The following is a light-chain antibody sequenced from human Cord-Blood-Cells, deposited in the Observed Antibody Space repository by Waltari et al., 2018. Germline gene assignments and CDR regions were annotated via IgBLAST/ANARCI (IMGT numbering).Light chain of an antibody. CDR3: QQRSNWTWT. Sequence: EIVLTLSPATLSLSPGERPTLSCRASQSVSSYLAGYQQKPGQAPRLLIYDASNRATGIPARFSGSGSGTDVTLTISSLEPEDFAVYYCQQRSNWTWTFGQGTKVEIK. CDR2: DAS. CDR1: QSVSSY. V-gene: IGKV3-11*01. J-gene: IGKJ1*01.